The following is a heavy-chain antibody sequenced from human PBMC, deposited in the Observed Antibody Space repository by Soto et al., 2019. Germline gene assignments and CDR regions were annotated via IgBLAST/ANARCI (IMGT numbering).Heavy chain of an antibody. Sequence: GGSLRLSCAASGFTFSSYGMHWVRQAPGKGLEWVAVISYDGSNKYYADSVKGRFTISRDNSKNTLYLQMNSLRAEDTAVYYCAKDLRTDAFDLWGQGTMVTVSS. D-gene: IGHD5-12*01. CDR2: ISYDGSNK. V-gene: IGHV3-30*18. CDR1: GFTFSSYG. J-gene: IGHJ3*01. CDR3: AKDLRTDAFDL.